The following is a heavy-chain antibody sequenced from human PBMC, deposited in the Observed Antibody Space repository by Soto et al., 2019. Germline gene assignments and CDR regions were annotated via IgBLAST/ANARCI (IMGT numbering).Heavy chain of an antibody. CDR2: ISGSGGST. D-gene: IGHD6-19*01. Sequence: GGSLRLSCAASGFTFSSYAMSWVRQAPGKGLEWVSAISGSGGSTYYADSVKGRFTISRDNSKNTLYLQMNSLRAEDTAVYYCAKSHGSSGWRGWFAPWGQGTLVTVSS. J-gene: IGHJ5*02. CDR3: AKSHGSSGWRGWFAP. CDR1: GFTFSSYA. V-gene: IGHV3-23*01.